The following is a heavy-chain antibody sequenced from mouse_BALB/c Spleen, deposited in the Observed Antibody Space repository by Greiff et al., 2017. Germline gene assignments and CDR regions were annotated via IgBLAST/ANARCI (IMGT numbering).Heavy chain of an antibody. CDR1: GYTFTSYW. J-gene: IGHJ1*01. V-gene: IGHV1-87*01. CDR2: IYPGDGDT. CDR3: ARGYGSSYWYFDV. D-gene: IGHD1-1*01. Sequence: QVQLQQSGAELARPGASVQLSCKASGYTFTSYWMQWVKQRPGQGLEWIGAIYPGDGDTRYTQKFKGKATLTADKSSSTAYMQLSSLASEDSAVYYCARGYGSSYWYFDVWGAGTTVTVSS.